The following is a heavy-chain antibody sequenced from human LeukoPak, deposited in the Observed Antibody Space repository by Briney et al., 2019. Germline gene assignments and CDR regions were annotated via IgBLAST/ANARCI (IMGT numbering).Heavy chain of an antibody. J-gene: IGHJ4*02. CDR1: GFTFSSYS. Sequence: PGGSLRLSCAASGFTFSSYSVNWVRQAPGKGLEWVSSISSSSSYIYYADSVKGRFTISRDNAKNSLYLQMNSLRAEDTAVYYCAKDYYDSSGYYFFAVQNRAYNVDNWGEGTPVTVSS. D-gene: IGHD3-22*01. CDR2: ISSSSSYI. CDR3: AKDYYDSSGYYFFAVQNRAYNVDN. V-gene: IGHV3-21*01.